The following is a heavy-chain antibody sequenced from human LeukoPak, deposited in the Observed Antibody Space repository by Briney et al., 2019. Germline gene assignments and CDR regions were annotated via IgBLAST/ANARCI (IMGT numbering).Heavy chain of an antibody. D-gene: IGHD3-22*01. CDR3: ARIPRDSSGYYSFSFDY. CDR2: IYYSGST. CDR1: GGSISSSSYY. V-gene: IGHV4-39*07. Sequence: PSETLSLTCTVSGGSISSSSYYWGWIRQPPGKGLEWIGSIYYSGSTYYNPSLKSRVTISVDTSKNQFSLKLSSVTAADTAVYYCARIPRDSSGYYSFSFDYWGQGTLVTVSS. J-gene: IGHJ4*02.